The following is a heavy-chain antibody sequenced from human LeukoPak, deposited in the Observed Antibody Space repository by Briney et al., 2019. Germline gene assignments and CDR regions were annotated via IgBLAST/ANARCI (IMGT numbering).Heavy chain of an antibody. V-gene: IGHV1-2*02. J-gene: IGHJ4*02. CDR2: INPNSGGT. CDR1: GYTFTGYY. D-gene: IGHD6-13*01. CDR3: ARLKYSSSSRYFDY. Sequence: GASVKVSCKASGYTFTGYYMHWVRQAPGQGLEWMGWINPNSGGTNYAQKFQGRVTMTRDTSISTAYMELSRLRSDDTAVYYCARLKYSSSSRYFDYWGQGTLVTVSS.